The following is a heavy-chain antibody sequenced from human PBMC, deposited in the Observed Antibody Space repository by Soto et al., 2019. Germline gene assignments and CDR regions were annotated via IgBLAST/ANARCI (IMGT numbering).Heavy chain of an antibody. CDR3: ARGINGSGSYYTTPNYYYYGMDV. CDR1: GGTFSSYA. Sequence: SVKVSCKASGGTFSSYAISWVRQAPGQGLEWMGGIIPIFGTANYAQKFQGRVTITADESTSTAYMELSSLRSEDTAVYYCARGINGSGSYYTTPNYYYYGMDVWGQGTTVTVSS. J-gene: IGHJ6*02. D-gene: IGHD3-10*01. V-gene: IGHV1-69*13. CDR2: IIPIFGTA.